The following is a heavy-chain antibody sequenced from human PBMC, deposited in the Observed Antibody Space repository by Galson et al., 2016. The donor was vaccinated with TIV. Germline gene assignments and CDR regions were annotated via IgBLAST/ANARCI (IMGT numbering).Heavy chain of an antibody. CDR3: ARDQSMIGVYYFDL. J-gene: IGHJ2*01. CDR2: INPTSGGT. Sequence: CKASGFNFSDYYFHWVRQAPGQGLEWMGWINPTSGGTKYAQKFQAWVTLTRDTSINTAHMEMSRLKSDDTAVYFCARDQSMIGVYYFDLWGRGTLVTVSS. CDR1: GFNFSDYY. V-gene: IGHV1-2*04. D-gene: IGHD3-16*01.